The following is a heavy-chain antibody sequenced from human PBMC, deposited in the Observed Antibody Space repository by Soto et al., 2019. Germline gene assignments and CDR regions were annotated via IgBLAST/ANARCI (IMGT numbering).Heavy chain of an antibody. J-gene: IGHJ4*02. CDR1: GGTFSSYA. D-gene: IGHD3-22*01. V-gene: IGHV1-69*13. Sequence: GASVKVSCKASGGTFSSYAISWVRQAPGQGLEWMGGIIPIFGTANYAQKFQGRVTITADESTSTAYMELSSLRSEDTAVYYCARNGDSSGYYPNLYFDYWGQGTLVTVSS. CDR3: ARNGDSSGYYPNLYFDY. CDR2: IIPIFGTA.